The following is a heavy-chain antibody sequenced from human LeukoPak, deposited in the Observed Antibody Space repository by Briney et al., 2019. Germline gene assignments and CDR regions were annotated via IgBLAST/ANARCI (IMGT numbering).Heavy chain of an antibody. CDR2: ISAYNGNT. CDR1: GYTFTSYG. Sequence: ASVKVSCKASGYTFTSYGINWVRQATGQGLEWMGWISAYNGNTNYAQKLQGRVTMTTDTSTSTAYMELRSLRSDDTAVYYCARDLPNGVTTVKYYYYGMDVWGQGTTVTVSS. D-gene: IGHD4-11*01. V-gene: IGHV1-18*01. J-gene: IGHJ6*02. CDR3: ARDLPNGVTTVKYYYYGMDV.